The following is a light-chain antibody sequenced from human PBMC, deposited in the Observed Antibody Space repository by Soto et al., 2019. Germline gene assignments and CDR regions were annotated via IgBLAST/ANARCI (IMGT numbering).Light chain of an antibody. J-gene: IGLJ3*02. CDR2: EVN. CDR1: SSDVGTYNF. CDR3: CSFAGSITWV. V-gene: IGLV2-23*02. Sequence: QSVLTQPASVSGSPGQSITISCTGTSSDVGTYNFVSWYQHHPGKAPKLMIYEVNKRPSGVSNRFSGSKSANTASLTISGLQAEDEADYYCCSFAGSITWVFGGGTQLTVL.